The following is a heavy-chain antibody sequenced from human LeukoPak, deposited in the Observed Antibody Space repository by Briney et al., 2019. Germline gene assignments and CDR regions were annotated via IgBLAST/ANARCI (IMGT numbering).Heavy chain of an antibody. V-gene: IGHV3-66*01. J-gene: IGHJ4*02. D-gene: IGHD6-13*01. CDR1: GFTVSSNY. CDR2: IYSGGST. Sequence: GGSLRLSCAASGFTVSSNYMSWVRQAPGKGLEWVSVIYSGGSTYYADSVKGRFTISRDNSKNTLYLQMSSLRAEDTAVYYCAAGKQQLAQLIDYWGQGTLVTVSS. CDR3: AAGKQQLAQLIDY.